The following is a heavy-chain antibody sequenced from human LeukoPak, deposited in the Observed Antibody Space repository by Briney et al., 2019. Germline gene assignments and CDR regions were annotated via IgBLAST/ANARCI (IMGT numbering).Heavy chain of an antibody. V-gene: IGHV3-73*01. CDR2: TRSKANSYAT. D-gene: IGHD3-16*02. CDR1: GFTFSGSA. CDR3: TRRGYPDY. J-gene: IGHJ4*02. Sequence: GGSLRLSCAASGFTFSGSAMHWVRQASGKGLEWVGRTRSKANSYATAYAASVKGRFTISRGDSKNTAYLQMNSLKTEDTAVYYCTRRGYPDYWGQGTLVTVSS.